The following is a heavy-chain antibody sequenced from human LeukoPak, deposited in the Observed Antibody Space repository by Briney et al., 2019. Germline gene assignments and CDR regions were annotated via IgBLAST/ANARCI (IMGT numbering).Heavy chain of an antibody. CDR1: GGSISSDY. CDR2: INYNGAT. V-gene: IGHV4-59*12. CDR3: AREDTAMVISY. D-gene: IGHD5-18*01. Sequence: PSETLSLTCTVSGGSISSDYWNWIRQPPGMGLEWIAYINYNGATNYNPSLKSRVTISVDTSKNQFSLNLNSVTAADTAVYYCAREDTAMVISYWGQGTLVTVSS. J-gene: IGHJ4*02.